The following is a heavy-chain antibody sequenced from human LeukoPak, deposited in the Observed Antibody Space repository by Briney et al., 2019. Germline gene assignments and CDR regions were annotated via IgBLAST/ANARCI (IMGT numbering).Heavy chain of an antibody. Sequence: ASVKVSCKASGYTFANHDINWVRQATGQGLEWMGWMSPNSGNTGYAQKFQGRVTMTGDTSISTAYMELSSLRSEDTAVYYCARELALSYESSGISLWGQGTLITVSS. CDR3: ARELALSYESSGISL. V-gene: IGHV1-8*01. CDR1: GYTFANHD. CDR2: MSPNSGNT. J-gene: IGHJ4*02. D-gene: IGHD3-22*01.